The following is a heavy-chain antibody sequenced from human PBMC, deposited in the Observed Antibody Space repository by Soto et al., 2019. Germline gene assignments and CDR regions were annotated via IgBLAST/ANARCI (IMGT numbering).Heavy chain of an antibody. CDR2: ISYDGSNK. D-gene: IGHD5-12*01. V-gene: IGHV3-30-3*01. J-gene: IGHJ6*02. CDR1: GFTFSSYA. CDR3: ARQYSCYDYYYYYGMDV. Sequence: QVQLVESGGGVVQPGRSLRLSCAASGFTFSSYAMHWVRQAPGKGLEWVAVISYDGSNKYYADSVKGRFTISRDNSKNPLYLQMNSLRAEDTAVYYCARQYSCYDYYYYYGMDVWGQGTTVTVSS.